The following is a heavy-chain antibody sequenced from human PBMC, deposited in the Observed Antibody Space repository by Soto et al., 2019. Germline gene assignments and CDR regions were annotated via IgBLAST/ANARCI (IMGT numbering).Heavy chain of an antibody. CDR3: ARDPDGYNYSGRDY. CDR2: IIPIFGTA. D-gene: IGHD5-12*01. V-gene: IGHV1-69*13. J-gene: IGHJ4*02. CDR1: GGTFSSYA. Sequence: SVKVSCKASGGTFSSYAISWVRQAPGQGLEWMGGIIPIFGTANYAQKFQGRVTITADESTSTAYMELSSLRSEDTAVYYCARDPDGYNYSGRDYWGQGTLVTVSS.